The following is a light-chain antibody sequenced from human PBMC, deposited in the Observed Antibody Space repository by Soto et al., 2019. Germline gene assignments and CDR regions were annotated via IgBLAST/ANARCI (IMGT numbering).Light chain of an antibody. CDR1: QAVNTR. CDR3: QQYNNWPRT. J-gene: IGKJ1*01. V-gene: IGKV3-11*01. Sequence: EIVLTQSPATLSSFPGDRVTLSCRASQAVNTRLAWYQNKPGQDPRLLIYLTSNRAAGIPARFSGSGSETDFTLTISEVETEDFAVYDCQQYNNWPRTFGQGTKVDTK. CDR2: LTS.